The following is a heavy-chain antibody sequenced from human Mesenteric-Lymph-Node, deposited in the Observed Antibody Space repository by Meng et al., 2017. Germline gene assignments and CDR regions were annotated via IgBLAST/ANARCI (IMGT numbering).Heavy chain of an antibody. CDR1: GYTFTTYA. V-gene: IGHV1-3*04. Sequence: VPLVQSGAEVKKPGAPVKPSCNASGYTFTTYAIHWVRQAPGQSLEWMGWINTANGDTVYSQHLQNRNTISRDTSASTADMDLSSLRSEDTAVYYCARDSGSGSLHYWGQGSLVTVSS. J-gene: IGHJ4*02. CDR3: ARDSGSGSLHY. CDR2: INTANGDT. D-gene: IGHD3-10*01.